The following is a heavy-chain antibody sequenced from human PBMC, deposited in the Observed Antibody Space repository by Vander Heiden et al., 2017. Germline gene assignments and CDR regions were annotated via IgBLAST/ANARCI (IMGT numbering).Heavy chain of an antibody. D-gene: IGHD3-10*01. CDR1: GFTFSSYA. Sequence: EVQLLESGGGLVQPGGSLRLSCAASGFTFSSYAMSWVRQAPGKGLEWVSGISGSGGTKYYADPVKGRFTLPRENSKKPFYLQMKSLRAEDTAVYYFAKDQYGPGGGIDYWGQGTLVTVSS. V-gene: IGHV3-23*01. CDR2: ISGSGGTK. CDR3: AKDQYGPGGGIDY. J-gene: IGHJ4*02.